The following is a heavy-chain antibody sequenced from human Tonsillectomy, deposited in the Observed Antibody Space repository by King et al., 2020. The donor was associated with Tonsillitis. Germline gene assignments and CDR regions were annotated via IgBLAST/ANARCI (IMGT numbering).Heavy chain of an antibody. CDR2: INHSGST. V-gene: IGHV4-34*01. CDR3: ARGPPSSCWSYYFNYYMDV. CDR1: GGSFSGYY. Sequence: VQLQQWGAGLSKPAETLSLTCAVHGGSFSGYYWSWIRQPPGKGLEWIGEINHSGSTNYNPSLESRVTMSVDTSKNQVSLKVRSVTAADTGVYFCARGPPSSCWSYYFNYYMDVWGSGTTVTVSS. D-gene: IGHD6-19*01. J-gene: IGHJ6*03.